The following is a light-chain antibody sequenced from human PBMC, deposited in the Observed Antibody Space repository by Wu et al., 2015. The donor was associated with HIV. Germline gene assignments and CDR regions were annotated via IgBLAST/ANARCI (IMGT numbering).Light chain of an antibody. V-gene: IGKV3-20*01. J-gene: IGKJ1*01. CDR2: GAS. CDR3: HQYGVSPGT. CDR1: PTISSTY. Sequence: VLTQSPGTLSLSPGERATLSCRASPTISSTYLAWYQQKPGQAPRLLIYGASHRATGIPDRFSGSGSGTDFILTISRLEAEDFAVYYCHQYGVSPGTFGQGTEVEIK.